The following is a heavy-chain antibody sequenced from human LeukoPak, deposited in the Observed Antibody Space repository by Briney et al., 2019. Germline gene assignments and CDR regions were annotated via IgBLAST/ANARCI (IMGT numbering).Heavy chain of an antibody. J-gene: IGHJ4*02. CDR3: AKDIRNNYDILTGYLVGYYFDY. CDR2: IRYDGSNK. Sequence: GGSLRLSCAASGFTFSSYGMHWVRQAPGKGLEWVAFIRYDGSNKYYADSVKGRFTISRDNSKNTLYLRMNSLRAEDTAVYYCAKDIRNNYDILTGYLVGYYFDYWGQGTLVTVSS. D-gene: IGHD3-9*01. V-gene: IGHV3-30*02. CDR1: GFTFSSYG.